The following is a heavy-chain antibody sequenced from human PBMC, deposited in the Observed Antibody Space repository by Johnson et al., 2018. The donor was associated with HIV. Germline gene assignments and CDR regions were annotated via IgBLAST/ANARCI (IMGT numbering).Heavy chain of an antibody. CDR1: GFTFDDYE. V-gene: IGHV3-20*04. J-gene: IGHJ3*02. CDR3: ARVGVSGYDLAAFDI. Sequence: MLLVESGGGVERPGGSLRLSCAASGFTFDDYEMSWVRQAPGKGLEWVSGISWNGGSAAYADSVKGRFTISRDNAKNSLYLQMNTLRVEDTAIYYCARVGVSGYDLAAFDIWGRGTMVTVSS. D-gene: IGHD5-12*01. CDR2: ISWNGGSA.